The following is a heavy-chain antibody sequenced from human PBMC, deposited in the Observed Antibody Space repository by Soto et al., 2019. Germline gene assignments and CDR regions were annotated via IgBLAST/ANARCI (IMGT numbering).Heavy chain of an antibody. CDR2: ISGSGGST. V-gene: IGHV3-23*01. CDR1: GFTFSSYA. D-gene: IGHD3-22*01. J-gene: IGHJ4*02. Sequence: PGGSLRLSCAASGFTFSSYAMSWVRQAPGKGLEWVSFISGSGGSTHYADSVKGRSTISRDNSKNTLFLQVNSLRAEDTAVYYCAKEADISGYHPDYWGQGTQVTVSS. CDR3: AKEADISGYHPDY.